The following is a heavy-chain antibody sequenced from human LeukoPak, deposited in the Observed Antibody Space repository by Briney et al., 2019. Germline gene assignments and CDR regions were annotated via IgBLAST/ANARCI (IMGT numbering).Heavy chain of an antibody. CDR3: ARSDAPRFYYYGMDV. Sequence: GGSLRLSCAASGFTFSSYSMNWVRQAPGKGLECVSSISSSSSYIYYADSVKGRFTISRDNAKNSLYLQMNSLRAEDTAVYYCARSDAPRFYYYGMDVWGQGTTVTVSS. J-gene: IGHJ6*02. D-gene: IGHD3-3*01. CDR2: ISSSSSYI. V-gene: IGHV3-21*01. CDR1: GFTFSSYS.